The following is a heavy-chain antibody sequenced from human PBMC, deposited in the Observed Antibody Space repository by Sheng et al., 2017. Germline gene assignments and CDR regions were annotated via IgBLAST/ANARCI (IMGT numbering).Heavy chain of an antibody. J-gene: IGHJ4*02. Sequence: QVQLVQSGAEVKKPGSSVKVSCKASGGTFSSYTISWVRQAPGQGLEWMGRIIPILGIANYAQKFQGRVTITADKSTSTAYMELSSLRSEDTAVYYCASPRYCSSTSCSYFDYWGQGTLVTVSS. CDR1: GGTFSSYT. D-gene: IGHD2-2*01. CDR3: ASPRYCSSTSCSYFDY. CDR2: IIPILGIA. V-gene: IGHV1-69*02.